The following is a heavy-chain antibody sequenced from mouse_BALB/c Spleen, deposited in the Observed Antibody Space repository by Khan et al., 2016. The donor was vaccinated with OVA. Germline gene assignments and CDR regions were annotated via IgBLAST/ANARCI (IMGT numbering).Heavy chain of an antibody. Sequence: EVELVESGGDLVKPGGSLKLSCAASGFTFSSYSMSWVRQTPDKRLAWVATISSDGDYTYYPASVKGRFTISRDNAKNTLYLQMSSLKSEDTAMYYCASHLTGSFANWGHGTLVTVAA. D-gene: IGHD4-1*01. V-gene: IGHV5-6*01. J-gene: IGHJ3*01. CDR1: GFTFSSYS. CDR2: ISSDGDYT. CDR3: ASHLTGSFAN.